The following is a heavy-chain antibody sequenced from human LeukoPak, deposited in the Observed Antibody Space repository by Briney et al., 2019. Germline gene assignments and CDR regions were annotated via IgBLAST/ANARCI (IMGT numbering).Heavy chain of an antibody. CDR1: GASISSYY. CDR3: ARVGNYVKGWFDP. Sequence: PSETLSLTCTVSGASISSYYWSWIRQPPGKGLEWIGYIYYSGSTNYNPSLKSRVTISVDTSKNQFSLKLSSVTAADTAVYYCARVGNYVKGWFDPWGQGTLLTVSS. V-gene: IGHV4-59*01. J-gene: IGHJ5*02. CDR2: IYYSGST. D-gene: IGHD4-11*01.